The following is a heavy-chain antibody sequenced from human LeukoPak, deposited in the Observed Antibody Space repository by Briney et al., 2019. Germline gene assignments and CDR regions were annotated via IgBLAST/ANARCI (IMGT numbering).Heavy chain of an antibody. V-gene: IGHV3-33*08. J-gene: IGHJ3*02. Sequence: PGGSLRLSCAASGFTFTTYGMHWVRQAPGKGLEWVAVIWYDGSDKYYGESVKGRFTISRDNSKNTLYLQMNSLRAEDTAIYHCAREKSDAFDIWGQGTMVTVSS. CDR3: AREKSDAFDI. CDR2: IWYDGSDK. CDR1: GFTFTTYG.